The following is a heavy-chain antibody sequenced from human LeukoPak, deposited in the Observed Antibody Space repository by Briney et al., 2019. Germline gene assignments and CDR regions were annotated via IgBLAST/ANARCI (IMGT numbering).Heavy chain of an antibody. D-gene: IGHD3/OR15-3a*01. J-gene: IGHJ4*02. Sequence: GGSLRLSCAASGFTFSRHGMHWVRQAPGKGLEWVAVIGDTGRAKYYADSVEGRFTASRDNSENTLFLQMNSLRAEDTAVYYCARADGTGGPYDYWGQGTLVTVSS. CDR3: ARADGTGGPYDY. V-gene: IGHV3-33*08. CDR2: IGDTGRAK. CDR1: GFTFSRHG.